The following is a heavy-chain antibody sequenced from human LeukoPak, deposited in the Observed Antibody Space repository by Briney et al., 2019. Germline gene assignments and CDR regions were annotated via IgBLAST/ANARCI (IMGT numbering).Heavy chain of an antibody. J-gene: IGHJ4*02. D-gene: IGHD2-2*01. CDR1: GYTFTCYY. CDR2: INPNSGGT. CDR3: ARRPINCIITNCYVDY. V-gene: IGHV1-2*02. Sequence: ASVKVSCKASGYTFTCYYMHWVRQAPGQGLEWMGWINPNSGGTNYAQKFQGRVTMTRDTSISTAYMELSRLRSDDTAVDYCARRPINCIITNCYVDYWGQGTLVTVSS.